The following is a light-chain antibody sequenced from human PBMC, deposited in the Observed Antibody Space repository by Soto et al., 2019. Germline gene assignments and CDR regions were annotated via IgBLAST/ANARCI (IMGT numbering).Light chain of an antibody. Sequence: ELVLTQSPGTLSLSPGDSATLSCRASQSVGSSLSWYQQKTGQAPRLLFYGESNRATAIPDRFSGSGFGTDLTLTITRLEPEDFAVYYCQKYGDSPQTFGPGTKVDIK. J-gene: IGKJ1*01. CDR2: GES. CDR3: QKYGDSPQT. CDR1: QSVGSS. V-gene: IGKV3-20*01.